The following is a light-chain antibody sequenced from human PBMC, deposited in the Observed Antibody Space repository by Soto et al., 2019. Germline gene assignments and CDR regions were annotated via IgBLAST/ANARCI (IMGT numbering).Light chain of an antibody. Sequence: DIVMTQSPLSLPVTPGEPASISCRSSQSLLHSNGYNYLDWYLQKPGQSPQVLIYLGSNRASGVPDRFRGSGSGTDFTLKISRVEAEDVGVYYCMQALQTPTFGGGTKVEIK. J-gene: IGKJ4*01. V-gene: IGKV2-28*01. CDR3: MQALQTPT. CDR1: QSLLHSNGYNY. CDR2: LGS.